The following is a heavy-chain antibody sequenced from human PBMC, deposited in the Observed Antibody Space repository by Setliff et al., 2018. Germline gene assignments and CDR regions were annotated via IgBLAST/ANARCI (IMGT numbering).Heavy chain of an antibody. CDR2: IYTNGNT. D-gene: IGHD1-26*01. CDR1: GGSINSGSYF. V-gene: IGHV4-61*09. CDR3: ARDQRALRWELGY. Sequence: KTSETLSLTCTVSGGSINSGSYFWAWIRQPAGKGLEWIGHIYTNGNTKYNPSLKSRVTISINTSRNRFSLKLSSVTAADTAIYYCARDQRALRWELGYWGQGTRVTVSS. J-gene: IGHJ4*02.